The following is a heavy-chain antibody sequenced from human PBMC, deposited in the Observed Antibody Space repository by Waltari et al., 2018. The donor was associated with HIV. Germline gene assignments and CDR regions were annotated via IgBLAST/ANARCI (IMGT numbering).Heavy chain of an antibody. V-gene: IGHV3-48*01. CDR1: GFSLSSYS. CDR2: MGTTSTAR. J-gene: IGHJ2*01. D-gene: IGHD3-9*01. CDR3: ARGLSYFDGKPLPWYLDL. Sequence: QLLQSGGGSIQPGGSLRLSCVASGFSLSSYSDNWLRQPPGKALEWGSYMGTTSTARYYEDSVRDRFTVFTDKTKQSVYLQISNLQGGDSAVYYCARGLSYFDGKPLPWYLDLWGRGSRVTVAS.